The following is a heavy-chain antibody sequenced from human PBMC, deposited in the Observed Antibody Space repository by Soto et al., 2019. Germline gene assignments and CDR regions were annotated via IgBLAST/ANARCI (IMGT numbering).Heavy chain of an antibody. J-gene: IGHJ5*02. V-gene: IGHV3-23*01. CDR1: TFTLSSSA. Sequence: EVQLSESGGSLVQPGGSLRLSCAASTFTLSSSAMSWVRQAPGKGLEWVSSIRGDGGGPLYADSVKGRFTISRALSNNTLSLQMNRMRAEDTAIYYCSKSSVGTVLSSGWCDWLAPWGQATVVTVSP. D-gene: IGHD6-19*01. CDR2: IRGDGGGP. CDR3: SKSSVGTVLSSGWCDWLAP.